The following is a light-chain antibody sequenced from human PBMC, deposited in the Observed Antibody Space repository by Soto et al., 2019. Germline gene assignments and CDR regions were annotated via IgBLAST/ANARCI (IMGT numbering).Light chain of an antibody. Sequence: DIQMTHSTSSLSASVGDRVTITCRSSQSISSYLNWYQQHPGKAPKLLIYAASSLQSGVPSRFSGSGSGTHFTLTISSLQPADLATYYCQQSYSTPITFGGGTTLEIK. CDR3: QQSYSTPIT. V-gene: IGKV1-39*01. J-gene: IGKJ4*01. CDR1: QSISSY. CDR2: AAS.